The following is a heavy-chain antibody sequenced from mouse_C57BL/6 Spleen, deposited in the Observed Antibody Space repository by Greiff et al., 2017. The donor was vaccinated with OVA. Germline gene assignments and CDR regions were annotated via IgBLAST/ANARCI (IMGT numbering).Heavy chain of an antibody. V-gene: IGHV5-16*01. Sequence: EVQRVESEGGLVQPGSSMKLSCTASGFTFSDYYMAWVRQVPEKGLEWVANINYDGSSTYYLDSLKSRFIISRDNAKNILYLQMSSLKSEDTATYYCARGPIYYYGSSPDFDYWGQGTTLTVSS. J-gene: IGHJ2*01. D-gene: IGHD1-1*01. CDR3: ARGPIYYYGSSPDFDY. CDR2: INYDGSST. CDR1: GFTFSDYY.